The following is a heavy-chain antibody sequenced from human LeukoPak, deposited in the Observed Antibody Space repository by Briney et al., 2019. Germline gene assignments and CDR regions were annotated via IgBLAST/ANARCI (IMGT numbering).Heavy chain of an antibody. V-gene: IGHV3-23*01. Sequence: GGSLRLSCAASGFTFSSYAMSWVRQAPGKGLELVSAISGSGGSTYYADSVKGRFTISRDNSKNTLYLQMNSLRAEDTAVYYCAKVVDTVTTIYYGMDVWGQGTTVTVSS. CDR2: ISGSGGST. D-gene: IGHD4-4*01. J-gene: IGHJ6*02. CDR3: AKVVDTVTTIYYGMDV. CDR1: GFTFSSYA.